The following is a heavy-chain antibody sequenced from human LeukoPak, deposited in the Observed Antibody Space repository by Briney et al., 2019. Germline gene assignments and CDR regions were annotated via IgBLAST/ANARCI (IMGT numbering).Heavy chain of an antibody. CDR1: GGSLSSYY. Sequence: SETLSLTCTVSGGSLSSYYWSWIRQPAGKGLEWIGRIYTSGSTNYNPSLKSRVTMSVDTSKNQFSLKLSSVTAADTAVYYCARPYSSSLGTIWFDPWGQGTLVTVSS. D-gene: IGHD6-13*01. CDR2: IYTSGST. J-gene: IGHJ5*02. CDR3: ARPYSSSLGTIWFDP. V-gene: IGHV4-4*07.